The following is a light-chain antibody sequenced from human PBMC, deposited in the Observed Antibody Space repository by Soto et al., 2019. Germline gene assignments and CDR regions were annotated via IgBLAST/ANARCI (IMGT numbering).Light chain of an antibody. J-gene: IGKJ2*01. Sequence: DIQMTQSPSSLSASVGARVTITCQASQAISNYLNWYQQKPGKAPKLLIYDASNLETGVPSRFSGSGSGTDFTFTISSLQPEDIATYYCQQYDNLYTFGQGTKLEIK. CDR3: QQYDNLYT. V-gene: IGKV1-33*01. CDR1: QAISNY. CDR2: DAS.